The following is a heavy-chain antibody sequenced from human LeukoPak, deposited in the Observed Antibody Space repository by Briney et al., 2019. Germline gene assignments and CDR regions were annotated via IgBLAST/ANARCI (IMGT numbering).Heavy chain of an antibody. CDR2: ISSSGSTI. Sequence: GGSLRLSCAASGFTFTTYWMNWVRQAPGKGLEWVSYISSSGSTIYYADSVKGRFTISRDNAKNSLYLQMNSLRAEDTAVYYCAELGITMIGGVWGKGTTVTISS. D-gene: IGHD3-10*02. CDR3: AELGITMIGGV. J-gene: IGHJ6*04. V-gene: IGHV3-48*03. CDR1: GFTFTTYW.